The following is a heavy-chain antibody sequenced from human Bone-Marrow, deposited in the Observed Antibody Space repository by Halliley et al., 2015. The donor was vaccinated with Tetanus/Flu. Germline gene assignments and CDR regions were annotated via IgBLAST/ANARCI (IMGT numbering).Heavy chain of an antibody. J-gene: IGHJ6*02. CDR2: FYYSGST. CDR3: ARGLIMAL. V-gene: IGHV4-39*01. CDR1: GGSLSSGTYD. Sequence: TLSLTCTVSGGSLSSGTYDWGWIRQPPGKGLEWIGTFYYSGSTYYNPSLRSRVTIFVDTSKNQFPLKLGSVTAADRAVYYCARGLIMALWGQGTPVPVSS.